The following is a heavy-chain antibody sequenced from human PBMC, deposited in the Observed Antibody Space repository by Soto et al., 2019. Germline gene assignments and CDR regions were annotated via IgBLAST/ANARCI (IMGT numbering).Heavy chain of an antibody. D-gene: IGHD6-6*01. CDR3: AVRSPHSSSSADSY. CDR2: INHSGST. V-gene: IGHV4-34*01. J-gene: IGHJ4*02. CDR1: GGSFSGYY. Sequence: PSETLSLTCAVYGGSFSGYYWSWIRQPPGKGLEWIGEINHSGSTNYNPSLKSRVTISVDTSKNQFSLKLSSVTAADTAVYYCAVRSPHSSSSADSYWGQGTLVTVSS.